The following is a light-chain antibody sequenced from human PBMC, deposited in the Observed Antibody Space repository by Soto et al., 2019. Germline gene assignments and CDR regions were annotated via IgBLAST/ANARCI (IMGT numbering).Light chain of an antibody. J-gene: IGLJ2*01. V-gene: IGLV1-40*01. Sequence: QSVLTQPPSVSGAPGQRVTISCTGSSSNIGAGYDVHWFRQLPGTAPKLLIDGNNNRPSGVPDRFSGSKPGASASLAITGLQAEDEAEYYCQSYDLGRDYSVVFGGVTKLTVL. CDR3: QSYDLGRDYSVV. CDR2: GNN. CDR1: SSNIGAGYD.